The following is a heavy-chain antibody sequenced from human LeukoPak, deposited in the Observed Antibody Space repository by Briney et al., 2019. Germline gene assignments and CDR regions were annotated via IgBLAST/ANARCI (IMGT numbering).Heavy chain of an antibody. CDR2: ISESGTAI. CDR1: GFTVSNYN. Sequence: PTGGSLRLSCAASGFTVSNYNMNWVRQARGKGLEWVSFISESGTAIYYAESVKGRFTISRDIARNSVYLQMNSLRDEDTAVYYCARGPLGWSDYWGQGLLVTVSS. D-gene: IGHD1-26*01. CDR3: ARGPLGWSDY. V-gene: IGHV3-48*02. J-gene: IGHJ4*02.